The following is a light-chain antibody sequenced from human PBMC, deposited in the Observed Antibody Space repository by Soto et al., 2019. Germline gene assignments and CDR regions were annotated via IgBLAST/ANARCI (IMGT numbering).Light chain of an antibody. CDR3: GSRTADNHLEV. V-gene: IGLV2-8*01. Sequence: QSALTQPPSASGSPGQSVTISCTGTSSDIGGYNYVSWYQQHPDKAPKLMIYEVTQRPSGVPDRFSGSKSGNTASLTVSGLQAEDEADYYCGSRTADNHLEVVGGGTKVAVL. J-gene: IGLJ3*02. CDR2: EVT. CDR1: SSDIGGYNY.